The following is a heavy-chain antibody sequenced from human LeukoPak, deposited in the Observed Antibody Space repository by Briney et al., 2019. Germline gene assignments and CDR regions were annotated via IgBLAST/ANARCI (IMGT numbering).Heavy chain of an antibody. CDR1: GGSISSYY. Sequence: SETLSLTCTVSGGSISSYYWSWIRQPPGKGLEWIWYIYTSGSTNYNPSLKSRVTISVDTSKNQFSLKLSSVTAADTAVYYCARHKFYASRNWFDPWGQGTLVTVSS. D-gene: IGHD2-2*01. V-gene: IGHV4-4*09. CDR3: ARHKFYASRNWFDP. J-gene: IGHJ5*02. CDR2: IYTSGST.